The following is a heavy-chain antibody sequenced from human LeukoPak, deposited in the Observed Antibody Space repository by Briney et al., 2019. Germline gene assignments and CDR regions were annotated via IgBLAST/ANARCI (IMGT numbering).Heavy chain of an antibody. D-gene: IGHD4-17*01. V-gene: IGHV5-51*01. Sequence: GESLKISCKGSGYSFTTYWIGWVRQMPGKGLEWMGIIYPGDSDTRYSPSFQGQDTISVDKSISTAYLQWSSLKASDTAMYFCARQTVTTPFDYWGQGTLVTVSS. CDR1: GYSFTTYW. J-gene: IGHJ4*02. CDR2: IYPGDSDT. CDR3: ARQTVTTPFDY.